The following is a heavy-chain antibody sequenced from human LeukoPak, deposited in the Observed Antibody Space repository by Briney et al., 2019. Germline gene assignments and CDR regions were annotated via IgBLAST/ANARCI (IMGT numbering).Heavy chain of an antibody. J-gene: IGHJ6*02. CDR3: ARGGYYYDSSGYYPSYYYYGMDV. CDR2: INPSGGST. Sequence: ASVKVSCKASGYTFTSYYMHWVRQAPGQGLEWMGIINPSGGSTSYAQKFQGRVTMTRDTSTSTVYMELSSLRSEDTAVYYCARGGYYYDSSGYYPSYYYYGMDVWGQGTTVTVSS. CDR1: GYTFTSYY. D-gene: IGHD3-22*01. V-gene: IGHV1-46*01.